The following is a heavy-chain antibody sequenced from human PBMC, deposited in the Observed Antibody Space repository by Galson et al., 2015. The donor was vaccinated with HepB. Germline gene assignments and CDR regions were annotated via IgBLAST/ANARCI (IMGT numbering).Heavy chain of an antibody. CDR2: IDPSDSYT. V-gene: IGHV5-10-1*01. CDR1: GYSFTSYW. J-gene: IGHJ6*02. D-gene: IGHD6-19*01. Sequence: QSGAEVKKPGESLRISCKGSGYSFTSYWISWVRQMPGEGLEWMGRIDPSDSYTNYSPSFQGHVTISADKSISTAYLQWSSLKASDTAMYYCARPWKISGWYIIGMDVWGQGTTVTVSS. CDR3: ARPWKISGWYIIGMDV.